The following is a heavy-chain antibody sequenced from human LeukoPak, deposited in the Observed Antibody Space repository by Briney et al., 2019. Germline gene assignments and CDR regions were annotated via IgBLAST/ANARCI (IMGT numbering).Heavy chain of an antibody. CDR3: AREYGDYEFDY. V-gene: IGHV1-2*02. J-gene: IGHJ4*02. CDR2: INPNSDGT. Sequence: ASVKVSCKASGYSFTGDYMHWVRQAPGQGLEWMGWINPNSDGTNSAQKFQGRVTMTRDTSISTAYMELSRLRSDDTAVYYCAREYGDYEFDYWGQGTLVIVSS. D-gene: IGHD4-17*01. CDR1: GYSFTGDY.